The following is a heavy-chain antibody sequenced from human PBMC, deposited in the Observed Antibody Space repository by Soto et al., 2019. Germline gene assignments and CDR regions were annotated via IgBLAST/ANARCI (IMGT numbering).Heavy chain of an antibody. Sequence: PSETQSLTCTVSFDSVTSIYHCAWLRHPPVRLLEWVASIYHSGTTYYNPSLKSRVTISVDTSKNQFSLNLRSVTAADTAFYYCARVMGEFSLPVALDFDFWGPGTLVTVS. J-gene: IGHJ4*02. CDR2: IYHSGTT. V-gene: IGHV4-38-2*02. CDR3: ARVMGEFSLPVALDFDF. D-gene: IGHD3-16*01. CDR1: FDSVTSIYH.